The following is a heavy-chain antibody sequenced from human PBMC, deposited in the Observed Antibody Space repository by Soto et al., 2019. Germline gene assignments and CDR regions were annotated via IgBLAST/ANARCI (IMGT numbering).Heavy chain of an antibody. J-gene: IGHJ5*02. CDR2: INDNGEII. CDR1: GFTVSNSV. CDR3: AKGGLRQRLDP. V-gene: IGHV3-23*01. Sequence: GGSLRLSCAASGFTVSNSVMTWARQSPGKGLERVSGINDNGEIIFYADSVKGRFTISRDSANNTMYPQMNSLTVDDTAVYYCAKGGLRQRLDPWGRGTLVTVSS.